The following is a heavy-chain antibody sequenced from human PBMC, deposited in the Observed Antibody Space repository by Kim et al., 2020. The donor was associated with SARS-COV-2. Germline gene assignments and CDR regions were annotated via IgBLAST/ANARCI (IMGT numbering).Heavy chain of an antibody. CDR1: GGSFSGYY. J-gene: IGHJ3*02. D-gene: IGHD6-6*01. CDR3: ARGTPIAARSDAFDI. Sequence: SETLSLTCAVYGGSFSGYYWSWIRQPPGKGLEWIGEINHSGSTKYNPSLKSRVTITVNTSKNQFSLKLSSVTAADTTVYYCARGTPIAARSDAFDIWGQGTLVTVSS. CDR2: INHSGST. V-gene: IGHV4-34*01.